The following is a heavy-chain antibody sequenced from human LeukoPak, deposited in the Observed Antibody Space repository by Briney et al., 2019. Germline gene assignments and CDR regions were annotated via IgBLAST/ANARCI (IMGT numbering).Heavy chain of an antibody. CDR2: ISSSSSYI. J-gene: IGHJ3*02. V-gene: IGHV3-21*01. CDR1: GFTFSSYS. D-gene: IGHD1-1*01. CDR3: ARDFATGTTDAFDI. Sequence: GGSLRLSCAASGFTFSSYSMNWVRQAPGKGLEWVSSISSSSSYIYYADSVKGRFTISRDDAKNSLYLQMNSLRVEDTAVYYCARDFATGTTDAFDIWGQGTMVTVSS.